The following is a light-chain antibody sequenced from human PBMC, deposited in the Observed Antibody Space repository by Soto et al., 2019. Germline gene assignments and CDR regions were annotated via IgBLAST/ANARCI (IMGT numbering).Light chain of an antibody. CDR3: QQYGSSPRWT. Sequence: EIVMTQSPTTLSVSPGERATLSCRASQSITGNLTWYQQKPGQAPRLLISGTFSRATGIPDRFSGSGSGTDFTLTISRLEPEDFAVYYCQQYGSSPRWTFGQGTKV. J-gene: IGKJ1*01. CDR2: GTF. CDR1: QSITGN. V-gene: IGKV3-20*01.